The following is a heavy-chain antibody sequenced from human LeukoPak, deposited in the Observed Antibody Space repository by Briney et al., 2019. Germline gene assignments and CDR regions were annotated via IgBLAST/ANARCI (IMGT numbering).Heavy chain of an antibody. D-gene: IGHD3-22*01. CDR2: INHSGST. J-gene: IGHJ4*02. Sequence: SETLSLTCAVYGESFSGYYWSWIRQPPGKGLEWIGEINHSGSTNYNPSLKSRVTISVDTSKNQFSLKLSSVTAADTAVYYCARGVARTYYSDTSGYAAADYWGQGILVTVSS. V-gene: IGHV4-34*01. CDR3: ARGVARTYYSDTSGYAAADY. CDR1: GESFSGYY.